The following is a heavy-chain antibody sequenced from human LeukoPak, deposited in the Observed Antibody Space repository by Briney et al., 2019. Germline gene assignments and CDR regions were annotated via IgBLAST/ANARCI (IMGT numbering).Heavy chain of an antibody. CDR1: GYTFTGYY. D-gene: IGHD3-10*01. V-gene: IGHV1-2*02. J-gene: IGHJ6*03. Sequence: GASVKVSCKASGYTFTGYYMHWVRQAPGQGLEWMGWINPNSGGTNYAQKFQGRVTMTRDTSISTAYMELSRLRSDDTAVYYCASPSLWSGGYYYYYYMDVWGKGTTVTVSS. CDR3: ASPSLWSGGYYYYYYMDV. CDR2: INPNSGGT.